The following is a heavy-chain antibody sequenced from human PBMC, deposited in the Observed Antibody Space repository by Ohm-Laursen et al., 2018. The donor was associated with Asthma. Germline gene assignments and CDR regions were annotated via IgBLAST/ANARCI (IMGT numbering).Heavy chain of an antibody. J-gene: IGHJ4*02. V-gene: IGHV1-2*06. CDR3: ARELHLGELSFHDY. Sequence: GSSVKVSCKASGYTFTGYSMHWVRQAPGQGLEWMGRINPNSGGTNYAQKFQGRVTMTRDTSISTAYMELSRLRSDDTAVYYCARELHLGELSFHDYWGQGTLVTVSS. CDR1: GYTFTGYS. CDR2: INPNSGGT. D-gene: IGHD3-16*02.